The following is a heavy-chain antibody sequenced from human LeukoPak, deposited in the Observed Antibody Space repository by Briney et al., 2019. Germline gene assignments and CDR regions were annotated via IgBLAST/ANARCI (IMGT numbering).Heavy chain of an antibody. CDR3: ARGGCSSTNCHPYYFDP. V-gene: IGHV5-51*01. D-gene: IGHD2-2*01. CDR2: IYSGDSDT. J-gene: IGHJ5*02. CDR1: GYSFTSYW. Sequence: NTGESLKISCKGSGYSFTSYWIGWVRQMPGKGLEWMGIIYSGDSDTRYSPSFQGQVTISADKSISTAYLQWSSLKASDTAMYYCARGGCSSTNCHPYYFDPWGQGTLVTVSS.